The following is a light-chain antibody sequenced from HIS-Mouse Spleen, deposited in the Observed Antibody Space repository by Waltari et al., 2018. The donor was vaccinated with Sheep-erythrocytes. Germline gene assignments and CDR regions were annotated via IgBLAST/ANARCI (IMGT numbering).Light chain of an antibody. J-gene: IGKJ2*01. CDR1: QSIRSY. Sequence: DIQMTQSTYSLSPCPGDRVTNTCRASQSIRSYLNWYQQKPGKAPKLLIYAASSLQSGDPLRFSGSGAETDVTLTISSLQPEDFATYYCQQSYSTPYTFGQGTKLEIK. V-gene: IGKV1-39*01. CDR3: QQSYSTPYT. CDR2: AAS.